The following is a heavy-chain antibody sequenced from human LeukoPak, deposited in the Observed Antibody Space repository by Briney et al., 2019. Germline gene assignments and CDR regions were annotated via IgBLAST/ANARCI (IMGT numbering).Heavy chain of an antibody. CDR3: ATDPGYSSGAFDI. D-gene: IGHD6-19*01. Sequence: ASVKVSCKVSGYTLTELSMHWVRQAPGKGLEWMGGFDPEDGETIYAQKFRGRVIMTEDTSTDTAYMELSSLRSEDTAVYYCATDPGYSSGAFDIWGQGTMVTVSS. V-gene: IGHV1-24*01. J-gene: IGHJ3*02. CDR1: GYTLTELS. CDR2: FDPEDGET.